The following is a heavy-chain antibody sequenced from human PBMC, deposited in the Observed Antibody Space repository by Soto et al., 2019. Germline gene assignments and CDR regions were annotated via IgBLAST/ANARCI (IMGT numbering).Heavy chain of an antibody. D-gene: IGHD1-1*01. CDR1: GYTFTSYD. CDR2: MNPNTGNS. Sequence: ASVKVSCKASGYTFTSYDIYWVRQATGQGLEWMGWMNPNTGNSGYAQKFQGRVTTTSDTSISTAHMELSSLRSEDTAVYYCARRAETNGWNGFGADKYYFDFWGQGTLVTVSS. V-gene: IGHV1-8*01. CDR3: ARRAETNGWNGFGADKYYFDF. J-gene: IGHJ4*02.